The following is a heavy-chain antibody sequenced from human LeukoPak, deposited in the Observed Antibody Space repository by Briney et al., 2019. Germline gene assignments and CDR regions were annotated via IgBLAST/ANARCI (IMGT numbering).Heavy chain of an antibody. V-gene: IGHV3-23*01. CDR1: GFTFSSYA. J-gene: IGHJ1*01. CDR2: ISGSGGST. CDR3: AKEVRRTTVTTMYFQH. Sequence: TGGSLRLSCAASGFTFSSYAMIWVRQAPGKGLEWVSSISGSGGSTYYADSVKGRFTISRDNSKNTLYLQMNSLRAEDTAVYYCAKEVRRTTVTTMYFQHWGQGTLVTVSS. D-gene: IGHD4-17*01.